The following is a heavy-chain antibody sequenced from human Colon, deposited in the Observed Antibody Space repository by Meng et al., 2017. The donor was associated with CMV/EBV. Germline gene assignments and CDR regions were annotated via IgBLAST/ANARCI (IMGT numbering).Heavy chain of an antibody. Sequence: LKISWTASGFTFGDYAMSWVRQAPGKGLEWVGFIRSKAYGGTTEYAASVKGRFTISRDDSKSIAYLQMNSLKTEDTAVYYCTRDIDSSGWYVDYYGMDVWGQGTTVTVSS. CDR1: GFTFGDYA. D-gene: IGHD6-19*01. CDR2: IRSKAYGGTT. CDR3: TRDIDSSGWYVDYYGMDV. V-gene: IGHV3-49*04. J-gene: IGHJ6*02.